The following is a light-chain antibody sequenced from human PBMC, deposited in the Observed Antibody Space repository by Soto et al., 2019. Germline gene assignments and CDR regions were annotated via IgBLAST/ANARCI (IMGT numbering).Light chain of an antibody. Sequence: EIVLTQSPGTLSLSPGERATLSCRASQSVSSSYLAWYQQKPGQAPRLLIYGASSRATGIPVRFSGSGSGTDFTLTISRLEPEDFAVYYCQQYGRSLTFGGGTKVEIK. CDR1: QSVSSSY. CDR3: QQYGRSLT. J-gene: IGKJ4*01. CDR2: GAS. V-gene: IGKV3-20*01.